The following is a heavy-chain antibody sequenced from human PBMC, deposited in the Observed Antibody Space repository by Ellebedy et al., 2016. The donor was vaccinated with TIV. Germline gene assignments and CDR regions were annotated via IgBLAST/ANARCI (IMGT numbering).Heavy chain of an antibody. Sequence: GESLKISCAASGFTFSSHAMHWVRQAPGKGLEWLALISYDGNSKFYADSVKGRFTISRDTSKNTLFLQMNSLRAEDTAVYYCARDGGYSTGWYPYYWGQGTLVTVSS. CDR1: GFTFSSHA. CDR3: ARDGGYSTGWYPYY. CDR2: ISYDGNSK. J-gene: IGHJ4*02. D-gene: IGHD6-19*01. V-gene: IGHV3-30-3*01.